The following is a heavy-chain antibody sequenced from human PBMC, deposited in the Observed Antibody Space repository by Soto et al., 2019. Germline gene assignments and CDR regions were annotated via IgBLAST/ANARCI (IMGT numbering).Heavy chain of an antibody. CDR1: GFTFSYYP. D-gene: IGHD1-1*01. Sequence: EVQLVESGGGLVNPGGSLRLSCAASGFTFSYYPLHWVRRAPGKGLEWVSYISGVRDYIRYADSVKGRFAISRDNAKTSLYLQMNSLPAEDPAVYYCATEGVHKYTVYYFDYWGQGTLVTVSS. CDR2: ISGVRDYI. V-gene: IGHV3-21*06. CDR3: ATEGVHKYTVYYFDY. J-gene: IGHJ4*02.